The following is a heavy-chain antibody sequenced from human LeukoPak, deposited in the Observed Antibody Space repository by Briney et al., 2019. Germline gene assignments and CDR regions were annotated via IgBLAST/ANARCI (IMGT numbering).Heavy chain of an antibody. CDR3: AGFFYDNSGDAFDI. CDR2: LIPIYGSA. CDR1: GGGFTFTSHA. D-gene: IGHD3-22*01. Sequence: SVKVSCKASGGGFTFTSHAISWVRQAPGQGLEWMGGLIPIYGSANYAQKFQGRVTITSDGSTRTVYMELSSLRPEDSAVYYCAGFFYDNSGDAFDIWGQGTMVTVSS. J-gene: IGHJ3*02. V-gene: IGHV1-69*13.